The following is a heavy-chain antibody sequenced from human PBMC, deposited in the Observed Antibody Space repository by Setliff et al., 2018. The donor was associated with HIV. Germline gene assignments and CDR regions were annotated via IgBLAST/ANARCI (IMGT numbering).Heavy chain of an antibody. V-gene: IGHV3-15*01. CDR1: GFRFKSAW. D-gene: IGHD5-18*01. J-gene: IGHJ6*03. CDR3: TRHVDSGTYMDV. Sequence: PGGSLRLSCAASGFRFKSAWMSWVRQAPGKGLGWVGHIKAKVVGATTDYSAPVRDRFTISRDDSRDILYLQMNSLKTEDTAVYYCTRHVDSGTYMDVWGRGTTVT. CDR2: IKAKVVGATT.